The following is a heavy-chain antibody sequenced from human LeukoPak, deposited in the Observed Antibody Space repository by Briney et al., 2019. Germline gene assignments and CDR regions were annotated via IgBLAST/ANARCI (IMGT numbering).Heavy chain of an antibody. CDR2: SSA. J-gene: IGHJ4*02. CDR3: AKRDGRYFDS. Sequence: GGSLRLSCAASGFIFSTSGMHWVRQAPGKGLEWLGSSAQHADSVKGRFTISRDNSNNTLFLQMNILRAEDTAVYFCAKRDGRYFDSWGQGTLVTVSS. CDR1: GFIFSTSG. D-gene: IGHD5-24*01. V-gene: IGHV3-23*01.